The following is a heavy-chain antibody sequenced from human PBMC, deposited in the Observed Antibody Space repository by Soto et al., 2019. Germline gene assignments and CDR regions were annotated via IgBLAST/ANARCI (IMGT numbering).Heavy chain of an antibody. Sequence: QVQLVESGGGVVQPGRSLRLSCAASGFTFSSYAMHWVRQAPGKGLEWVAVISYDGSNKYYADSVKGRFTISRDNSKNKMYLKMNRMRAEDTAVYYCARGEVGEYSSGWYFDYWGQGTLVTVSS. D-gene: IGHD6-19*01. J-gene: IGHJ4*02. CDR1: GFTFSSYA. V-gene: IGHV3-30-3*01. CDR3: ARGEVGEYSSGWYFDY. CDR2: ISYDGSNK.